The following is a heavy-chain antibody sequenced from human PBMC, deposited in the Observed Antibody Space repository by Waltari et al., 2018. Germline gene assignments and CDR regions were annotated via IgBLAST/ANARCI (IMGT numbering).Heavy chain of an antibody. D-gene: IGHD6-13*01. J-gene: IGHJ4*02. CDR3: AKAPKYSSNLFDY. CDR1: GFTFSSYA. CDR2: ISGSGGST. Sequence: EVQLVESGGGLVQPGGSLRLSCAASGFTFSSYAMSWVRQAPGKGLGWVKAISGSGGSTDYADSGKGRFIISRDNSENTLYLQMNSLRAEDTAVYYCAKAPKYSSNLFDYWGQGTLVTVSS. V-gene: IGHV3-23*04.